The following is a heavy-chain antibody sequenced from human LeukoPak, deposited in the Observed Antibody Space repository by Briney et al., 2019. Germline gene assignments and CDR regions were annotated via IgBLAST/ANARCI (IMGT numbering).Heavy chain of an antibody. V-gene: IGHV3-23*01. Sequence: PGGSLRLSRAASGFTFSTYAMSWVRQAPGKGLEWVSTISTTGYNTYYADSVKGRFTIARDNSKNTQSLHMNSLRAEDTAVYYCLGYCSGGSCYSGAHWGQGTLVTVSS. CDR2: ISTTGYNT. CDR1: GFTFSTYA. D-gene: IGHD2-15*01. CDR3: LGYCSGGSCYSGAH. J-gene: IGHJ4*02.